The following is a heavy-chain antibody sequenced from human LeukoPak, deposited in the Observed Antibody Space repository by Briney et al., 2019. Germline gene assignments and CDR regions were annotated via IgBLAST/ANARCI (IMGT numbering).Heavy chain of an antibody. D-gene: IGHD3-22*01. CDR2: IKQDGSDK. CDR3: ARDMDDSSDYGDY. V-gene: IGHV3-7*05. CDR1: GFTFSNYW. J-gene: IGHJ4*02. Sequence: GGSLRLSCAVSGFTFSNYWMSWVRQAPGKGLEWVANIKQDGSDKYYVDSVKGRFTISRDNAKNSLYLQMNSLRAEDTAVYYCARDMDDSSDYGDYWGQGTLVTVSS.